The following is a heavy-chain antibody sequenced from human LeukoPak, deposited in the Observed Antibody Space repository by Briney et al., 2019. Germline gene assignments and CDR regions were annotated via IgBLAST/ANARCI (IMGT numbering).Heavy chain of an antibody. CDR1: GGSISSGGYY. CDR2: IYHSGST. Sequence: SETLSLTCTVSGGSISSGGYYWSWIRQHPGKGLEWIGYIYHSGSTYYNPSLKSRVTISVDRSKNQFSLKLSSVTAADTAVYYCASGGEGLFDYWGQGTLVTVSS. J-gene: IGHJ4*02. D-gene: IGHD3-16*01. CDR3: ASGGEGLFDY. V-gene: IGHV4-30-2*01.